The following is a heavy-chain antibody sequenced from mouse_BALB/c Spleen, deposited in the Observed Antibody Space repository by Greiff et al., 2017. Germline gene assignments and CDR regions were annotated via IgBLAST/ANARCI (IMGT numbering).Heavy chain of an antibody. J-gene: IGHJ3*01. V-gene: IGHV5-4*02. CDR1: GFTFSDYY. CDR3: ARDGNSSGYRFFAY. Sequence: EVMLVESGGGLVKPGGSLKLSCAASGFTFSDYYMYWVRQTPEKRLEWVATISDGGSYTYYPDSVKGRFTISRDNAKNNLYLQMSSLKSEDTAMYYCARDGNSSGYRFFAYWGQGTLVTVSA. D-gene: IGHD3-1*01. CDR2: ISDGGSYT.